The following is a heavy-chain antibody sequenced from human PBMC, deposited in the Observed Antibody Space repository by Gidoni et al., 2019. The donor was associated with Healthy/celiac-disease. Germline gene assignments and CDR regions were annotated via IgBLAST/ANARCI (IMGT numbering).Heavy chain of an antibody. Sequence: QVQLVESGGGVVQPGRSLRLSCAASGFTFSSYGMHWVRQAPGKGLEWVAVIWYDGSNKYYADSVKGRFTISRDNSKNTLYLQMNSLRAEDTAVYYCARDGQLLWFGESLGYYFDYWGQGTLVTVSS. V-gene: IGHV3-33*01. CDR1: GFTFSSYG. CDR3: ARDGQLLWFGESLGYYFDY. J-gene: IGHJ4*02. D-gene: IGHD3-10*01. CDR2: IWYDGSNK.